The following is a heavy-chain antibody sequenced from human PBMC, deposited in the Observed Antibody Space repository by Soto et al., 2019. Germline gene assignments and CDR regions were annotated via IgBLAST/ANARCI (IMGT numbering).Heavy chain of an antibody. J-gene: IGHJ5*02. Sequence: PTLSLPCAISGDSVSSNSAAWNWIRQSPSRGLEWLGRTYYRSKWYNDYAVSVKSRITINPDTSKNQFSLQLNSVTPEDTAVYYCARERAAFIAVASNWFDPWGQGTLVTVSS. V-gene: IGHV6-1*01. CDR3: ARERAAFIAVASNWFDP. D-gene: IGHD6-19*01. CDR1: GDSVSSNSAA. CDR2: TYYRSKWYN.